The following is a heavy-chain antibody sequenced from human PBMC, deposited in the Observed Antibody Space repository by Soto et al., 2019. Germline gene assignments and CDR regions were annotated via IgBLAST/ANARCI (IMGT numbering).Heavy chain of an antibody. D-gene: IGHD3-22*01. V-gene: IGHV4-59*01. CDR1: GGSISSYY. J-gene: IGHJ3*02. CDR3: ARRISAYYYDSSGSWAFDI. Sequence: QVQLQESGPGLVKPSETMSLTCTVSGGSISSYYWSWIRQPPGKGLEWIGYIYYSGSTNYNPSLKSRVTISVDTSKNQFSLKLSSVTAADTAVYYCARRISAYYYDSSGSWAFDIWGQGTMVTVSS. CDR2: IYYSGST.